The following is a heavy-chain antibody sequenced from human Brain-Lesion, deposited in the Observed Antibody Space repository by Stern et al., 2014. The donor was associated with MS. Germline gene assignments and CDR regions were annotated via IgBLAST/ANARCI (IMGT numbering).Heavy chain of an antibody. CDR2: ITEDGTEK. V-gene: IGHV3-7*01. CDR1: GFTFGNYW. Sequence: EVQLVDSGGGLVQPGGSLTISCTAAGFTFGNYWMTWVRQAPGQGLEWVANITEDGTEKNYVDSVKGRFTISRDNARNSLYLQMNSLRVEDTALYYCARVYNTIYGIVTQRGSGMDVWGQGTTVIVSS. CDR3: ARVYNTIYGIVTQRGSGMDV. D-gene: IGHD3-3*01. J-gene: IGHJ6*02.